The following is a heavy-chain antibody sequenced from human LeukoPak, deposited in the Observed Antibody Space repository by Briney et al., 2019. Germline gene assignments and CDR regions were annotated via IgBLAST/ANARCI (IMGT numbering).Heavy chain of an antibody. CDR1: GSTFSSYG. J-gene: IGHJ4*02. Sequence: GGSLRLSCAASGSTFSSYGMHWVRQAPGKGLEWVAFIRYDGSNKYYADSVKGRFTISRDNSKNTLYLQMNSLRAEDTAVYYCAKGGGSGSSSFYYFDYWGQGTLVTVSS. CDR3: AKGGGSGSSSFYYFDY. CDR2: IRYDGSNK. V-gene: IGHV3-30*02. D-gene: IGHD3-10*01.